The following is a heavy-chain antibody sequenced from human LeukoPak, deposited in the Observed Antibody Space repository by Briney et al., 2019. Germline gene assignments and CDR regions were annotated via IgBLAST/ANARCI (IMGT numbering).Heavy chain of an antibody. Sequence: GGSLRLSCTASGFIFSNYWMSWVRQAPGKGLEWVSDISGSGDNIYYADSVKGRFTISRDNSKNTLYLQMNSLRAEDTAVHYCAKRIWSGDAFDIWGQGTMVTVSS. CDR3: AKRIWSGDAFDI. V-gene: IGHV3-23*01. D-gene: IGHD3-3*01. CDR2: ISGSGDNI. J-gene: IGHJ3*02. CDR1: GFIFSNYW.